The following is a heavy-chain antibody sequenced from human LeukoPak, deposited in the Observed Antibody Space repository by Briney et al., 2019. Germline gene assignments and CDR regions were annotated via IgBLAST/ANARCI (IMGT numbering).Heavy chain of an antibody. V-gene: IGHV3-23*01. CDR1: GFTFSTYA. Sequence: GGSLRLSCAASGFTFSTYAMNWVRQAPGKGLEWVSAITGSGVSTYYADSVKGRFTISRDNSKNTLYLQMNSLRAEDTAVYYCARGVEMATIINYWGQGTLVTVSS. J-gene: IGHJ4*02. CDR2: ITGSGVST. CDR3: ARGVEMATIINY. D-gene: IGHD5-24*01.